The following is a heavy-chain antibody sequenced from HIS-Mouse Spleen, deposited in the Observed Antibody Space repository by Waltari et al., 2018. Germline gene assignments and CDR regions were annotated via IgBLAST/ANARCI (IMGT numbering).Heavy chain of an antibody. J-gene: IGHJ2*01. CDR3: AREIPYSSSWYDWYFDL. Sequence: QLQLQESGPGLVKPSETLSLTCTVSGGSISSSSYYWGWIRQPPGKGLEWIGSIYYSGRTAYTPSLKSLVTISVDTSKNQFSLKLSSVTAADTAVYYCAREIPYSSSWYDWYFDLWGRGTLVTVSS. D-gene: IGHD6-13*01. CDR2: IYYSGRT. CDR1: GGSISSSSYY. V-gene: IGHV4-39*07.